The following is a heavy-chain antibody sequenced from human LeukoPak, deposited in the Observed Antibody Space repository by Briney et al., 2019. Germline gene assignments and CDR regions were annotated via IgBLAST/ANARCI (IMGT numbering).Heavy chain of an antibody. V-gene: IGHV4-34*01. Sequence: KPSETLSLTCAVYGGSFSAYYWSWIRQSPGKGLEWIAEINHRGDTNYNSSVKSRVSISVDTSKNQFSLKVTSLTAADTAVYYCARGPTISETGYFDYWGQGTLVTVSS. CDR3: ARGPTISETGYFDY. CDR2: INHRGDT. J-gene: IGHJ4*03. CDR1: GGSFSAYY. D-gene: IGHD1-1*01.